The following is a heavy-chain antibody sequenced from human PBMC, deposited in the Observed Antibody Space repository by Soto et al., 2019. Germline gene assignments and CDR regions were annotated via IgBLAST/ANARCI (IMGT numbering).Heavy chain of an antibody. D-gene: IGHD2-21*02. V-gene: IGHV3-53*01. CDR1: GFTVSSNY. Sequence: EVQLVESGGGLIQPGGSLRLSCAASGFTVSSNYMSWVRQAPGKGLEWVSVIYSGGSTYYADSVKGRFTISRDNSKNTLYLQMNSLRAEDTAVYYCARDIYCGGDCYLDYWGQGTLVTVSS. J-gene: IGHJ4*02. CDR2: IYSGGST. CDR3: ARDIYCGGDCYLDY.